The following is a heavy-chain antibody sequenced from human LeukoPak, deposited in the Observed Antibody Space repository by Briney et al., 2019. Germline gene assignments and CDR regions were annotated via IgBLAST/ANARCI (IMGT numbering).Heavy chain of an antibody. D-gene: IGHD2-15*01. CDR3: ARAMVVAATNDAFDI. V-gene: IGHV4-31*03. CDR1: GVSISSGGYY. CDR2: IYYSGST. J-gene: IGHJ3*02. Sequence: SETLSLTCTVSGVSISSGGYYWSWIRQHPGKGLEWIGYIYYSGSTYYNPSLKSRVTISVDTSKNQFSLKLSSVTAADTAVYYCARAMVVAATNDAFDIWGQGTMVTVSS.